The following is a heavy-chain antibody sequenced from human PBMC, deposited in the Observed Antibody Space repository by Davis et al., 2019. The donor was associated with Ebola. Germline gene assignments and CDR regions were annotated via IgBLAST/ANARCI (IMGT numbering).Heavy chain of an antibody. D-gene: IGHD3-22*01. CDR3: ARSRYYYDSSGYCMDY. CDR2: IYTSGST. J-gene: IGHJ4*02. V-gene: IGHV4-4*07. CDR1: GGSISSYY. Sequence: PSETLSLTCTVSGGSISSYYWSWIRQPAGKGLEWIGRIYTSGSTNYNPSLKSRVTMSVDTSKNQFSLKLSSVTAADTAVYYCARSRYYYDSSGYCMDYWGQGTLVTVSS.